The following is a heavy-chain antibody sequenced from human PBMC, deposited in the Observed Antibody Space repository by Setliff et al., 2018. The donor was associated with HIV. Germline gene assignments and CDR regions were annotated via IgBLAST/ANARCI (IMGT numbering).Heavy chain of an antibody. V-gene: IGHV1-46*01. D-gene: IGHD4-17*01. CDR1: GYTFTGYY. J-gene: IGHJ6*03. CDR3: ARDGDGYGDYESYYYMDV. CDR2: INPSGGST. Sequence: GASVKVSCKTSGYTFTGYYVHWVRQAPGQGLEWMGIINPSGGSTTYAQKFQGRVTMTRDTSASTVYMELSSLRSEDTAVYYCARDGDGYGDYESYYYMDVWGKGTTVTVSS.